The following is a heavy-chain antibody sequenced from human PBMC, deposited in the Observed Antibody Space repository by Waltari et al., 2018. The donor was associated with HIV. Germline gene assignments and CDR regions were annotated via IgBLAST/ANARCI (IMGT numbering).Heavy chain of an antibody. D-gene: IGHD6-19*01. J-gene: IGHJ4*02. CDR2: ISGSGDNT. CDR3: AKGQYSSGWNFDY. CDR1: GFTFSSYA. Sequence: EVQLLESGGGLVQPGGSLRLSCAASGFTFSSYAMSWVRQAPGKGVEWVSTISGSGDNTNYADSVKGRLTISRDNSKNTLYLQMNSLRAEDTAVYYCAKGQYSSGWNFDYWGQGTTVTVSS. V-gene: IGHV3-23*01.